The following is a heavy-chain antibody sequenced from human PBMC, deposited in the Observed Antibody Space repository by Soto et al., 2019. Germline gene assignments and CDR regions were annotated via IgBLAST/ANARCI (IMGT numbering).Heavy chain of an antibody. V-gene: IGHV1-69*02. CDR2: IIPILGIA. CDR1: GGTFSSYT. CDR3: ARIDIVATIDDY. D-gene: IGHD5-12*01. J-gene: IGHJ4*02. Sequence: QVQLVQSGAEVKKPGSSVKVSCKASGGTFSSYTISWVRQAPGQGLEWMGRIIPILGIANYAQKFQGRVXIXAVXSTSTAYMELSSLRSEDTAVYYCARIDIVATIDDYWGQGTLVTVSS.